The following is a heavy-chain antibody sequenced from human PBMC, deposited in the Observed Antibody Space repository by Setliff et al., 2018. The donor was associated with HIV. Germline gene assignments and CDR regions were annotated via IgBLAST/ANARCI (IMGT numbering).Heavy chain of an antibody. D-gene: IGHD3-9*01. V-gene: IGHV1-69*05. J-gene: IGHJ5*02. CDR2: IIPIFGTA. CDR1: GGTFSSCA. CDR3: ARVPTYYDILTGYYLDP. Sequence: SVKVSCKASGGTFSSCAISWVRQAPGQGLEWMGRIIPIFGTANYAQKFQGRVTITTDESTSTAYMELSSLRSEDTAVYYCARVPTYYDILTGYYLDPWGQGTLVTVSS.